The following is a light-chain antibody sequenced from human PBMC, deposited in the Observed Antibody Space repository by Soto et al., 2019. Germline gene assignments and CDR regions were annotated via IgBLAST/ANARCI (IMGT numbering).Light chain of an antibody. CDR3: QQSYSTPT. V-gene: IGKV1-39*01. CDR2: AAS. Sequence: DIQMTQSPSSLSASVGDRVTITCRASQSISSSLNWYQQKPGKAPKLLIYAASSLQSGVPSRFSGSGSGTDFTLTISSLQPEDFATYYCQQSYSTPTFGPGTKVDI. CDR1: QSISSS. J-gene: IGKJ3*01.